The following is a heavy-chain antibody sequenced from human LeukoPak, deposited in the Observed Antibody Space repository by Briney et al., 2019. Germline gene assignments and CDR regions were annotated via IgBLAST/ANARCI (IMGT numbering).Heavy chain of an antibody. CDR3: ARAVVALGWYFDL. Sequence: PSETLSLTCTVSGGSISSYYWSWIRQPPGKGLEWIGYIYYSGSTNYNPSLKSRVTISVDTSKNQFSLKLSSVTAADTAVYYCARAVVALGWYFDLWGRGTLVTVSS. D-gene: IGHD2-2*01. CDR2: IYYSGST. V-gene: IGHV4-59*01. J-gene: IGHJ2*01. CDR1: GGSISSYY.